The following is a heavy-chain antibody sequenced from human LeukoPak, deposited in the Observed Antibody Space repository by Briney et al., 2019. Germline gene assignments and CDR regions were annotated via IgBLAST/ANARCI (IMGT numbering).Heavy chain of an antibody. Sequence: SETLSLTCTVSGGSISSYYWSWIRQPPGKGLEWIGYIYYSGSTNYNPSLKSRVTISVDTSKNQFSLKLSSVTAADTAVYYCARGGTYYYGSGSYYNTGYYYYYGMDVWGQGTTVTVSS. V-gene: IGHV4-59*01. D-gene: IGHD3-10*01. CDR1: GGSISSYY. CDR2: IYYSGST. J-gene: IGHJ6*02. CDR3: ARGGTYYYGSGSYYNTGYYYYYGMDV.